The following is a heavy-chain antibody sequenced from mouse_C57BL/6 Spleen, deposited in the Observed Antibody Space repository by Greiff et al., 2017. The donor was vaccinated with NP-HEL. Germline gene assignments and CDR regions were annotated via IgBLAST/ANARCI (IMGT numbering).Heavy chain of an antibody. J-gene: IGHJ1*03. CDR2: ISNLAYSI. V-gene: IGHV5-15*01. D-gene: IGHD2-5*01. CDR1: GFTFSDYG. CDR3: ARKKYSNYSYWYFDV. Sequence: EVQLVESGGGLVQPGGSLKLSCAASGFTFSDYGMAWVRQAPRKGPEWVAFISNLAYSIYYADTVTGRFTISRENANNTLYLEMSSLRSETTAMYYCARKKYSNYSYWYFDVWGTGTTVTVSS.